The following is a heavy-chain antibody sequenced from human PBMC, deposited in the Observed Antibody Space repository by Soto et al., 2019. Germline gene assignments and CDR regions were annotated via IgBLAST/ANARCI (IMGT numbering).Heavy chain of an antibody. CDR3: AHIVVAGLGYYFDY. Sequence: QITLKESGPTLVKPTQTLTLICTFSGFSLSSTRMAVGWIRQPPGKALEWLALIYWDDDKRYSPFLKSRLTITQDTSKNQVVLTMSNMDPVDTARYYCAHIVVAGLGYYFDYWGQGTLVTVSS. CDR2: IYWDDDK. CDR1: GFSLSSTRMA. D-gene: IGHD6-19*01. J-gene: IGHJ4*02. V-gene: IGHV2-5*02.